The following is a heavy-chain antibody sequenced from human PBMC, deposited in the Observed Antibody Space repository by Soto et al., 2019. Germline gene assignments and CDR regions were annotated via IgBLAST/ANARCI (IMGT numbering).Heavy chain of an antibody. CDR1: GFTFSSYA. CDR2: ISYDGSNK. J-gene: IGHJ5*02. Sequence: GGSLRLSCAASGFTFSSYAMHWVRQAPGKGLEWVAVISYDGSNKYYADSVKGRFTISRDNSKNTLYLQMNSLRAEDTAVYYCARDHFPGCGGDCYINWFDPWGQGTLVTVSS. CDR3: ARDHFPGCGGDCYINWFDP. V-gene: IGHV3-30-3*01. D-gene: IGHD2-21*02.